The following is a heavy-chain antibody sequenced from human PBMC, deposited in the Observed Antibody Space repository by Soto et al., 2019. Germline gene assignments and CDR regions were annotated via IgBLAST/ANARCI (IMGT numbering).Heavy chain of an antibody. CDR1: GFTFSSYA. V-gene: IGHV3-23*01. Sequence: GGSLRLSCAASGFTFSSYAMGWVRQAPGKGLEWVSAISGSGGSTYYADSVKGRCTISRDNSKNTLYLQMNSLRAEDTAVYYCAKDRYYYDSSGYPSALDAFDIWGQGTMVTVSS. J-gene: IGHJ3*02. CDR2: ISGSGGST. CDR3: AKDRYYYDSSGYPSALDAFDI. D-gene: IGHD3-22*01.